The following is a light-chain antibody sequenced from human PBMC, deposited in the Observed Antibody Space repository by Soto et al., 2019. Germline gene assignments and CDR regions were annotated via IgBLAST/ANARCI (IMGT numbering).Light chain of an antibody. V-gene: IGKV3-20*01. CDR3: HKYDSLPVT. Sequence: EMVLTQSPGTLSLSPGERATLSCRASQSVSSSYLAWYQQKPGQAPRLLIYGASSRATGIPDRFSGSGSGTDFTLTISRLEPEDFAVYYCHKYDSLPVTFGQGTKVEIK. J-gene: IGKJ1*01. CDR2: GAS. CDR1: QSVSSSY.